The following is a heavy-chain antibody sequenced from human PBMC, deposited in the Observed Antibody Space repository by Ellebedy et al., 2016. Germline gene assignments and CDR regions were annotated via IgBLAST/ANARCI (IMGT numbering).Heavy chain of an antibody. D-gene: IGHD2-2*01. J-gene: IGHJ6*03. CDR3: ARRVVVPAATYYYYMDV. V-gene: IGHV4-59*01. Sequence: SETLSLTXTVSGGSISSYYWSWIRQPPGKGLEWIGYIYYSGSTNYNPSLKSRVTISVDTSKNQFSLKLSSVTAADTAVYYCARRVVVPAATYYYYMDVWGKGTTVTVSS. CDR2: IYYSGST. CDR1: GGSISSYY.